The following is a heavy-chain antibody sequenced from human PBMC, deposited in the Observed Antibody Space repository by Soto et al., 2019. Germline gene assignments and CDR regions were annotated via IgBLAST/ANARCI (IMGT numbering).Heavy chain of an antibody. Sequence: VASVKVSCKASGGTFSSYAISWVRQAPGQGLEWMGGIIPIFGTANYAQKFQGRVTITADESTSTAYMELSSLRSEDTAVYYCARAGYSRAPGFDYWGQGTLVTVSS. CDR2: IIPIFGTA. J-gene: IGHJ4*02. V-gene: IGHV1-69*13. CDR3: ARAGYSRAPGFDY. CDR1: GGTFSSYA. D-gene: IGHD6-13*01.